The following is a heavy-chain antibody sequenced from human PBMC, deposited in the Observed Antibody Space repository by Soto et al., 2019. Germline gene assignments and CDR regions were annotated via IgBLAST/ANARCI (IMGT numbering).Heavy chain of an antibody. CDR3: ARDYALAPHTFDY. CDR2: ISSSSSYI. V-gene: IGHV3-21*01. D-gene: IGHD2-15*01. J-gene: IGHJ4*02. Sequence: PGGSLRLSCAASGFTFSSYSMNWVRQAPGKGLEWVSSISSSSSYIYYADSVKGRFTISRDNAKNSLYLQMNSLRAEDTAVYYCARDYALAPHTFDYWGQGTLVTVSS. CDR1: GFTFSSYS.